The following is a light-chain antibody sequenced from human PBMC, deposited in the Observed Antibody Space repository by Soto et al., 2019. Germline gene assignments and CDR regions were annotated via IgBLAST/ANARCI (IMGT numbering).Light chain of an antibody. V-gene: IGLV2-14*01. CDR2: EVN. CDR3: SSYTITAGRV. J-gene: IGLJ7*01. CDR1: SSDIGGYIY. Sequence: QSVLTQPPSVSGSPGQSITISCSGSSSDIGGYIYVSWYQQYPGKAPKLMIYEVNNRPSGVSNRFSGSKSGNTASLTISGLRAEDEADYYCSSYTITAGRVFGTGTQLTVL.